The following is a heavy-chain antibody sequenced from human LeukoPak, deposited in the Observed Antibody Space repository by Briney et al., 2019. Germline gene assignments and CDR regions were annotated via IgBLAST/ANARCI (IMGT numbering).Heavy chain of an antibody. CDR1: SGSISSGGYS. D-gene: IGHD1-26*01. Sequence: PSETLSLTCAVSSGSISSGGYSWRWIRQPPGKGLEWIGYIYYSGSTYYNPSLKSRVTISVDTSKNQFSLKLSSVTAADTAVYYCARVHSGSYYPLGYYYYMDVWGKGTTVTVSS. V-gene: IGHV4-30-4*07. CDR2: IYYSGST. J-gene: IGHJ6*03. CDR3: ARVHSGSYYPLGYYYYMDV.